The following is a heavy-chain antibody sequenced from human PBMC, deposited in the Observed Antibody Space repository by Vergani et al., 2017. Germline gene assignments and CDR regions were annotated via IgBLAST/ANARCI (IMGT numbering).Heavy chain of an antibody. J-gene: IGHJ6*03. Sequence: QVQLQQWGGGLLKPSETLSLTCVVNGGSFTRYHWTWIRQSPGEGREWVGDIDHTGRPDYNLSLKSRLTMSVDKSRNQFSLALNSVTATDTAIYFCARVNTETNGHLYYYYYMDVWGQGTAVTVS. CDR2: IDHTGRP. CDR1: GGSFTRYH. V-gene: IGHV4-34*01. D-gene: IGHD4-11*01. CDR3: ARVNTETNGHLYYYYYMDV.